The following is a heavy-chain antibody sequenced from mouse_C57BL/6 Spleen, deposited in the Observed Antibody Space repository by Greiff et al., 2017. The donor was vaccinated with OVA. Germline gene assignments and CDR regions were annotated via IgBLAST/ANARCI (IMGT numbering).Heavy chain of an antibody. CDR2: IDPSDSYT. V-gene: IGHV1-69*01. Sequence: VQLQQPGAELVMPGASVKLSCKASGYTFTSYWMHWVKQRPGQGLEWIGEIDPSDSYTNYNQKFKGKSTLTVDKSSSTAYMQLSSLTSEDSAVYYCARRKGSFDYWGQGTTLTVSS. CDR3: ARRKGSFDY. CDR1: GYTFTSYW. J-gene: IGHJ2*01. D-gene: IGHD1-1*01.